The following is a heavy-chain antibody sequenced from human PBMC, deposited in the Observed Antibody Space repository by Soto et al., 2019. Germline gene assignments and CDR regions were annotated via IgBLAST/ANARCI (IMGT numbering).Heavy chain of an antibody. J-gene: IGHJ4*02. CDR2: IFYSGST. CDR1: GGSISSGDYY. Sequence: QVQLQESGPGLVKPSQTLSLTCTVSGGSISSGDYYWSWIRQPPGKGLEWIGYIFYSGSTYYNPSLQIRVTISVDTSKNQFSLKLSSVTAADTAVYYCARDTVGALGDFDYWGQGTLVTVSS. V-gene: IGHV4-30-4*01. CDR3: ARDTVGALGDFDY. D-gene: IGHD1-26*01.